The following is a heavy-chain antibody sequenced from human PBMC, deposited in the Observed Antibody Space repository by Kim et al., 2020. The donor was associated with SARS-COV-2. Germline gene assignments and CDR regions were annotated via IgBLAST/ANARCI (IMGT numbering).Heavy chain of an antibody. CDR2: ISYDGSNK. D-gene: IGHD1-1*01. CDR1: GFTFSSYG. Sequence: GGSLRLSCAASGFTFSSYGMHWVRQAPGKGLEWVAVISYDGSNKYYADSVKGRFTISRDNSKNTQYLQMNSLGAEDTAGYYCAKDSDNWNDAPALYYGMDVWGQGTTVTVSS. V-gene: IGHV3-30*18. CDR3: AKDSDNWNDAPALYYGMDV. J-gene: IGHJ6*02.